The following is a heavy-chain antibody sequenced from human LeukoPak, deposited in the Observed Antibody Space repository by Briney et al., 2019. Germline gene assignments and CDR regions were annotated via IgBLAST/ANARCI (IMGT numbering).Heavy chain of an antibody. CDR2: ISGSGGST. CDR3: AKDFFAARRSDY. V-gene: IGHV3-23*01. D-gene: IGHD6-6*01. Sequence: GGSLRLSCAASGFTFSSYAMSWVRQAPGKGLEWVSAISGSGGSTYYADSVKGRFTISRDNSKNTLYLQMDSLRAEDTAVYYCAKDFFAARRSDYWGQGTLVTVSS. CDR1: GFTFSSYA. J-gene: IGHJ4*02.